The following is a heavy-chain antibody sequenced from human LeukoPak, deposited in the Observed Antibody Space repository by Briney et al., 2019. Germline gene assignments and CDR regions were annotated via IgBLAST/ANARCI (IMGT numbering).Heavy chain of an antibody. CDR2: IKQDGSEK. CDR1: GFTFSSYW. J-gene: IGHJ5*02. Sequence: GGSLRLSCAASGFTFSSYWMSWVRQALGKGLEWVANIKQDGSEKYYVDSVKGRFTISRDNAKNSLYLQMNSLRAEDTAVYYCARDSYDFWSGYFNNWFDPWGQGTLVTVSS. D-gene: IGHD3-3*01. CDR3: ARDSYDFWSGYFNNWFDP. V-gene: IGHV3-7*01.